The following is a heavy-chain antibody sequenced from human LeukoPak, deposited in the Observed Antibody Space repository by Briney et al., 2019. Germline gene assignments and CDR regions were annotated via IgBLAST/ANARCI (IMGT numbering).Heavy chain of an antibody. D-gene: IGHD3-16*01. CDR1: GFTFSSYW. J-gene: IGHJ4*02. CDR2: INWNGGST. V-gene: IGHV3-20*04. Sequence: PGGSLRLPCEASGFTFSSYWMHWARQAPGKGLEWVSGINWNGGSTGYADSVKGRFTISRDNAKNSLYLQMNSLRAEDTALYYCARDPENYDYVWGSSDYWGQGTLVTVSS. CDR3: ARDPENYDYVWGSSDY.